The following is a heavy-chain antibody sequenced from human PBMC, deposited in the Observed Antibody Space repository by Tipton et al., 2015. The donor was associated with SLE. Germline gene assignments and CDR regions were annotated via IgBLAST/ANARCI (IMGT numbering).Heavy chain of an antibody. J-gene: IGHJ4*02. CDR1: GGSISSYY. CDR3: ARGWGSWPYYFDY. V-gene: IGHV4-59*08. CDR2: IYYSGST. Sequence: TLSLTCTVSGGSISSYYWSWIRQPPGKGLEWIGYIYYSGSTNYNPSLKSRVTISVDTSKNQFSLKLSSVTASDTAVYYCARGWGSWPYYFDYWGQGTLVTFSS. D-gene: IGHD6-13*01.